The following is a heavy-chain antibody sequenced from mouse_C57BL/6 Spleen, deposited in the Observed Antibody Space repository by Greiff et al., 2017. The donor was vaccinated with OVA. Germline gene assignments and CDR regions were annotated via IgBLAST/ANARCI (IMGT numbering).Heavy chain of an antibody. CDR2: INPNNGGT. V-gene: IGHV1-26*01. Sequence: VQLQQSGPELVKPGASVKISCKASGYTFTDYYMNWVKQSHGKSLEWIGDINPNNGGTSYNQKFKGKATLTVDKSSSTAYMELRSLTSEDSAVYYCARDLLLRFWGQGTTLTVSS. J-gene: IGHJ2*01. CDR1: GYTFTDYY. CDR3: ARDLLLRF. D-gene: IGHD1-1*01.